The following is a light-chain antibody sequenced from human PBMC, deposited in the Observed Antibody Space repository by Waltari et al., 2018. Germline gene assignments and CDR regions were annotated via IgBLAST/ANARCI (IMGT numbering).Light chain of an antibody. CDR3: QQYYSFPFT. J-gene: IGKJ3*01. CDR2: WAS. CDR1: QSILYRSNNKNY. V-gene: IGKV4-1*01. Sequence: DIVLTQSPDSLGVSLGERATITSKSSQSILYRSNNKNYLSWHQQKPGQPPKLLIYWASTRESGVPDRFSGSGSGTDFTLTISSLQAEDVAVYYCQQYYSFPFTFGPGTKVDIK.